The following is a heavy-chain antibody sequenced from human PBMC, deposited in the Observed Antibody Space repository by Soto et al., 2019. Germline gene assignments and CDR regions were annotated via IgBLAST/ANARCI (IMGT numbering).Heavy chain of an antibody. Sequence: QVQLVQSGAEVKKPGASVKVSCKASGYTFTSYAMHWVRQAPGQRLEWMGWINAGNGNTKYSQKFQGRVTITRDTSASTAYMELSSLRSEETAVYYCARDPGVVWQPRTRDYYYGMDVWGQGTTVTVSS. J-gene: IGHJ6*02. CDR2: INAGNGNT. D-gene: IGHD3-3*01. CDR3: ARDPGVVWQPRTRDYYYGMDV. CDR1: GYTFTSYA. V-gene: IGHV1-3*01.